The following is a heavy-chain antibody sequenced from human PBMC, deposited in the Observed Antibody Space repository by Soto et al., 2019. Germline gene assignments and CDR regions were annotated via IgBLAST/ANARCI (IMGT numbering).Heavy chain of an antibody. J-gene: IGHJ4*02. V-gene: IGHV3-30*04. CDR3: ARDEGILTGYYGAFDY. Sequence: GGSLRLSCAASGFTFSSYAMHWVRQAPGKGLEWVAVISYDRSNKYYADSVKGRFTISRDNSKNTLYLQMNSLRAEDTAVYYCARDEGILTGYYGAFDYWGQGTLVTVSS. D-gene: IGHD3-9*01. CDR2: ISYDRSNK. CDR1: GFTFSSYA.